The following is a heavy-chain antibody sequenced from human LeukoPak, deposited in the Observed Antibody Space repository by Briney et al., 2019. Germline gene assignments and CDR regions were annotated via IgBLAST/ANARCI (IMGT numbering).Heavy chain of an antibody. J-gene: IGHJ4*02. Sequence: SETLSLTCAVYGGSFSAYCWSWIRQPPGKGLEWIWEINHSGSINYNPSLKSRVTISVDTSKNQFSLKVSSVTAADTAVYYCARGLRMGRFDYWGQGTLVTVSS. D-gene: IGHD2-8*01. CDR2: INHSGSI. V-gene: IGHV4-34*01. CDR3: ARGLRMGRFDY. CDR1: GGSFSAYC.